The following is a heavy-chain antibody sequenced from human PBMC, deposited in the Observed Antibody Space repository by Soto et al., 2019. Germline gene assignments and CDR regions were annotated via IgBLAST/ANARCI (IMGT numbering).Heavy chain of an antibody. V-gene: IGHV1-18*04. CDR1: GYTFTSYG. CDR2: ISAYNGNT. Sequence: QVQLVQSGAEVKEPGASVKVSCKASGYTFTSYGISWVRQAPGQGPEWMGWISAYNGNTNYAQNLQGRVTMTTDTSTGTAYMELRSLRSDDTAVYYRARARTLPAPGTNYSYDYGMDVLGQGTTVTASS. D-gene: IGHD6-13*01. CDR3: ARARTLPAPGTNYSYDYGMDV. J-gene: IGHJ6*02.